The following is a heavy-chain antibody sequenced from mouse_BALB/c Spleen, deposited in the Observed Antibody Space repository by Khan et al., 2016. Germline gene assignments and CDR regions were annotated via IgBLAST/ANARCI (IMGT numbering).Heavy chain of an antibody. J-gene: IGHJ3*01. CDR3: AREEAYDGYSLFAY. Sequence: QVQLQQSGAELVRPGVSVKISCKGSGYTFTDYAIHWVKQSHAKSLEWIGVISTYSGDATYNQKFKGKATMTVDKSSSIAYMELARLTSEDSAIYYCAREEAYDGYSLFAYWGQGTLVTVSA. CDR1: GYTFTDYA. D-gene: IGHD2-3*01. V-gene: IGHV1S137*01. CDR2: ISTYSGDA.